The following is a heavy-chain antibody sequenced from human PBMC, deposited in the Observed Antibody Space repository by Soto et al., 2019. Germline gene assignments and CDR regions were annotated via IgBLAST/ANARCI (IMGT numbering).Heavy chain of an antibody. CDR2: ISYDGSNK. CDR1: GFTFSSYG. CDR3: AKDRGITMVRGVQFRPAWFDP. V-gene: IGHV3-30*18. D-gene: IGHD3-10*01. Sequence: QVQLVESGGGVVQPGRSLRLSCAASGFTFSSYGMHWVRQAPGKGLEWVAVISYDGSNKYYADSVKGRFTISRDNSKNTLYLQMNSLRAEDTAVYYCAKDRGITMVRGVQFRPAWFDPWGQGTLVTVSS. J-gene: IGHJ5*02.